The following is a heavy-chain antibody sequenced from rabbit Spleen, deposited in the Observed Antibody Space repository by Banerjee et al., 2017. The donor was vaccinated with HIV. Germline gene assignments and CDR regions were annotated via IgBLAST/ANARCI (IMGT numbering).Heavy chain of an antibody. CDR1: GFSFSSNW. D-gene: IGHD1-1*01. Sequence: LEESGGGLVKPGGTLTLTCTVSGFSFSSNWICWVRQAPGKGLEWIACIDTNDDDTDYANWPKGRFTISKTSSTTVTLQMTSLTAADTATYFCARNYVNAFDPWGPGTLVTVS. V-gene: IGHV1S45*01. CDR3: ARNYVNAFDP. J-gene: IGHJ2*01. CDR2: IDTNDDDT.